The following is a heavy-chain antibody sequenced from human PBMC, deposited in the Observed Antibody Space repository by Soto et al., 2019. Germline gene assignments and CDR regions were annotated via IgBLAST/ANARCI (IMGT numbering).Heavy chain of an antibody. CDR1: GFSLSNYG. D-gene: IGHD2-2*01. V-gene: IGHV3-33*01. Sequence: PGGSLRLSCAASGFSLSNYGMHWVRQAPGKGLEWVAVIWYDGSNKYYADSVKGRFTISRDNSKNTLYLQMNSLRAEDTAVYYCARDKRSGDCSSTSCYFVYWGQGTLVTSPQ. CDR2: IWYDGSNK. CDR3: ARDKRSGDCSSTSCYFVY. J-gene: IGHJ4*02.